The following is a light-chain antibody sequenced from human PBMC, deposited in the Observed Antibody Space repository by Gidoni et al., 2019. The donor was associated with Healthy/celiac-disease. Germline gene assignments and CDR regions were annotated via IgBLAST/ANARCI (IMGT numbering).Light chain of an antibody. CDR2: DAS. J-gene: IGKJ4*01. CDR3: QQYDNLPLT. V-gene: IGKV1-33*01. CDR1: QDISNY. Sequence: DIQMTPSPSSLSASVGDRVTITCQASQDISNYLNWYQQTPGKAPKLLIYDASNVETGVPSRFSGSGSGTDFTFTISSLQPEDIATYYCQQYDNLPLTFGGGTKVEIK.